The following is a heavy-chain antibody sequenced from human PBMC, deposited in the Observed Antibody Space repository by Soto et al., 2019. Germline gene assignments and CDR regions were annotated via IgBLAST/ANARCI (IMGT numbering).Heavy chain of an antibody. D-gene: IGHD3-10*01. Sequence: SVKVSCKASGYTFTSYGISWVRHAPGQGLEWMGWISAYNGNTNYAQKLQGRVTMTTDTSTSTAYMELRSLRSDDTAVYYCARDPYGSGSYYNVDYYYGMDVWGQGTTVTVSS. J-gene: IGHJ6*02. CDR2: ISAYNGNT. CDR1: GYTFTSYG. CDR3: ARDPYGSGSYYNVDYYYGMDV. V-gene: IGHV1-18*01.